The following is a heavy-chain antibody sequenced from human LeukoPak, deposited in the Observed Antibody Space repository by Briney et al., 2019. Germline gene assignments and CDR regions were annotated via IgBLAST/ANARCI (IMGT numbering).Heavy chain of an antibody. CDR3: TRAQWRAFDS. CDR1: GDIFSSTGAA. D-gene: IGHD2-8*01. CDR2: TYYRSKWYS. V-gene: IGHV6-1*01. Sequence: SSQTLSLTCAISGDIFSSTGAAWNWIRQSPSRGLEWLGRTYYRSKWYSDYAISLNGRITINPDTSKNHFSLQLNSVTPEDTAIYFCTRAQWRAFDSWGQGTLVTVSS. J-gene: IGHJ4*02.